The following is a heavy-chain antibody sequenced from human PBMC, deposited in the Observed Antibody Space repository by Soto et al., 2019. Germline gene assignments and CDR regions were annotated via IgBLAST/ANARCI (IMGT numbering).Heavy chain of an antibody. V-gene: IGHV4-30-4*01. CDR1: GGSISSGDYY. Sequence: SETLSLTCTVSGGSISSGDYYWSWIRQPPGKGLEWIGYIYYSGSTYYNPSLKSRVTISVDTSKNQFSLKLSSVTAADTAVYYCARGFLGSSNWFDPWGQGTLVTVSS. CDR2: IYYSGST. J-gene: IGHJ5*02. CDR3: ARGFLGSSNWFDP. D-gene: IGHD3-3*01.